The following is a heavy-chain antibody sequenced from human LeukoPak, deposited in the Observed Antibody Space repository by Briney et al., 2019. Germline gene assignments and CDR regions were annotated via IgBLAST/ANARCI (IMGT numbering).Heavy chain of an antibody. D-gene: IGHD3-22*01. Sequence: PGRSLRLSCAASGFTVSSNYMSWVRQAPGKGLEWVSVIYSGGSTYYADSVKGRFTISRDNSKNTLYLQMNSLRAEDTAVYYCARDHPTYYYDSSGYSDYWGQGTLVTVSS. CDR1: GFTVSSNY. J-gene: IGHJ4*02. V-gene: IGHV3-53*01. CDR3: ARDHPTYYYDSSGYSDY. CDR2: IYSGGST.